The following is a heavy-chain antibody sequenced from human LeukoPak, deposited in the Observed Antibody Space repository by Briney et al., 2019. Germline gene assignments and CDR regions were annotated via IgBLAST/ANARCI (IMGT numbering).Heavy chain of an antibody. CDR2: ISSSGSTI. Sequence: PGGSLRLSCAASGFTFSDYYMSWIRQAPGKGLEWVSYISSSGSTIYYADSVKGRFTISRDNAKNSLYLQMNSLRAEDTAVYYCARDYCSGGSCYSPDGYFDYWGQGTLVTVSP. CDR1: GFTFSDYY. V-gene: IGHV3-11*01. CDR3: ARDYCSGGSCYSPDGYFDY. J-gene: IGHJ4*02. D-gene: IGHD2-15*01.